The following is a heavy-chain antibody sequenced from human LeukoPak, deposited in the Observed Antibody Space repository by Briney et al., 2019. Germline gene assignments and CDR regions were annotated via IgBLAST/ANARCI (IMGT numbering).Heavy chain of an antibody. Sequence: PGGSLRLSCAASGFTFSSYAMSWVRQAPGKGLEWVSAISGSGGSTYYADSVKGRFTISRDNSKNTLYLQMNSLRAEDTAIYYCVRDFSSSSTVYYYYYMDVWGKGTTVTVSS. J-gene: IGHJ6*03. D-gene: IGHD6-6*01. CDR1: GFTFSSYA. CDR2: ISGSGGST. CDR3: VRDFSSSSTVYYYYYMDV. V-gene: IGHV3-23*01.